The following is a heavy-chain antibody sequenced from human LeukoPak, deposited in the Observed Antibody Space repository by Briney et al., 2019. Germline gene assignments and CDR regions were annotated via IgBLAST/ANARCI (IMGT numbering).Heavy chain of an antibody. J-gene: IGHJ4*02. CDR2: IYPSGST. V-gene: IGHV4-4*02. Sequence: SGTLSLTCAVSGASISSRNWWIWVRQPPGKGLEWIGEIYPSGSTYYNPSLKSRVTISVDTSKNQFSLKLSSVTAADTAVYYCARAEGGSLFDYWGQGTLVTVSS. CDR3: ARAEGGSLFDY. D-gene: IGHD2-15*01. CDR1: GASISSRNW.